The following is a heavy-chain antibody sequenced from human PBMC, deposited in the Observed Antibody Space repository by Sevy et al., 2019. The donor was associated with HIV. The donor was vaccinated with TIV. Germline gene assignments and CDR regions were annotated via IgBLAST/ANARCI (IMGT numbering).Heavy chain of an antibody. Sequence: GGSLRLSCAASGFTFGTYDMHWVRQAPGKGLEWVAIISSDGSYRYYADSVRGRFSMSRDNSKNTMYLQISGLLIEDTAVYYCAKNRPPGGGLFSRYGMDVWGRGTTVTVSS. V-gene: IGHV3-30*18. J-gene: IGHJ6*02. CDR2: ISSDGSYR. CDR1: GFTFGTYD. D-gene: IGHD3-16*01. CDR3: AKNRPPGGGLFSRYGMDV.